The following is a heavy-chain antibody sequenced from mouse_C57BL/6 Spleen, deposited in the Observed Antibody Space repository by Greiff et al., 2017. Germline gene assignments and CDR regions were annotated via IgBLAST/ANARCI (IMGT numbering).Heavy chain of an antibody. J-gene: IGHJ2*01. V-gene: IGHV1-26*01. CDR2: INPNNGGT. CDR1: GYTFTDYY. CDR3: ARDYGSSFDY. Sequence: EVQLQQSGPELVKPGASVKISCKASGYTFTDYYMNWVKQSPGKSLEWIGDINPNNGGTSYNQKFKGKATLTVDKSSSTAYMELRSLTSEDSAVYYCARDYGSSFDYWGQGTTLTVSS. D-gene: IGHD1-1*01.